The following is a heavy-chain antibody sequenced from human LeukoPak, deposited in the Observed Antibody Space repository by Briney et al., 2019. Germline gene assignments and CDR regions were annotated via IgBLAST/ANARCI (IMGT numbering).Heavy chain of an antibody. J-gene: IGHJ3*02. CDR3: ARDWGEGFFSMAFDI. Sequence: GGSLRLSCAASGFTFSKYAMSWVRQAPGKGLEWVSAMSGSGGSTYYADSVKGRFTISRDSSENTLYLQMSSLRAEDTAVYYCARDWGEGFFSMAFDIWGQGTMVTVSS. D-gene: IGHD3-16*01. V-gene: IGHV3-23*01. CDR1: GFTFSKYA. CDR2: MSGSGGST.